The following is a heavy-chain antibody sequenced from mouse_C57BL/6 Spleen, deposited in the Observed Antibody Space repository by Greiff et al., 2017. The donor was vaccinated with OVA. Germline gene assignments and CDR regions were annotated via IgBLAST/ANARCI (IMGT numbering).Heavy chain of an antibody. D-gene: IGHD2-4*01. CDR3: ARWPHYDPRAMDY. CDR1: GYTFTDYY. CDR2: IFPGSGST. V-gene: IGHV1-75*01. Sequence: VQLQQSGPELVKPGASVKISCKASGYTFTDYYINWVKQRPGQGLEWIGWIFPGSGSTYYNEKFKGKATLTVDESSSTAYMLLSSLTSEDSAVYFCARWPHYDPRAMDYWGQGTSVTVSS. J-gene: IGHJ4*01.